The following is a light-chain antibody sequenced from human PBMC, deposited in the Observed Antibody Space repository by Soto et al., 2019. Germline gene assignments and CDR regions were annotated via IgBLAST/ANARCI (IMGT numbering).Light chain of an antibody. Sequence: IVLTQSPDTLSLSPGETATLSCRASQSISDYLAWYQQKPGQAPRLLIFGASTRATGIPARFSGSGSGTEFTLTISSLQSDDFATYYCQHYNSYSEAFGQGTKVDIK. CDR1: QSISDY. CDR2: GAS. CDR3: QHYNSYSEA. J-gene: IGKJ1*01. V-gene: IGKV3-15*01.